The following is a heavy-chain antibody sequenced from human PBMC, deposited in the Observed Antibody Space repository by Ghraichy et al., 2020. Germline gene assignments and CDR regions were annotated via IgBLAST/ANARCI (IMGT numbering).Heavy chain of an antibody. J-gene: IGHJ4*02. D-gene: IGHD3-22*01. CDR1: GGTFSSYA. CDR3: ARVNYYDSSGYYRGFYYFDY. V-gene: IGHV1-69*13. CDR2: IIPIFGTA. Sequence: SVKVSCKASGGTFSSYAISWVRQAPGQGLEWMGGIIPIFGTANYAQKFQGRVTITADESTSTAYMELSSLRSEDTAVYYCARVNYYDSSGYYRGFYYFDYWGQGTLVTVSS.